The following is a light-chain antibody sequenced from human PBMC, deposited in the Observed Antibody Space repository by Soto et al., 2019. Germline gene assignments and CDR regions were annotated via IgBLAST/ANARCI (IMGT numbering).Light chain of an antibody. CDR2: KAS. CDR1: QDVSQW. Sequence: DIQMTQSPSTLSASVGDRVIITCRASQDVSQWLAWYQQKPGKAPKLLIYKASQLESGVPSRFSGRGSGTEFTLTIRDLQPDDFATYFCQQYDRDSYTFGQGNKLDIK. V-gene: IGKV1-5*03. CDR3: QQYDRDSYT. J-gene: IGKJ2*01.